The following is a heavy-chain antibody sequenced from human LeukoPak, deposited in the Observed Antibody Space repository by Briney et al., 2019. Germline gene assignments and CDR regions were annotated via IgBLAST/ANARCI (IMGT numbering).Heavy chain of an antibody. CDR2: INLNSGAT. J-gene: IGHJ4*02. V-gene: IGHV1-2*02. CDR3: ARDTITVTTPYFDY. CDR1: GYTFTDYY. Sequence: ASVKVSCKASGYTFTDYYMHWVRQAPGQGLEWMAWINLNSGATHLAQEFQGRVTMTRDTSTSTAYMELSSLRSDDTAFYYCARDTITVTTPYFDYWGQGTLVTVPS. D-gene: IGHD4-17*01.